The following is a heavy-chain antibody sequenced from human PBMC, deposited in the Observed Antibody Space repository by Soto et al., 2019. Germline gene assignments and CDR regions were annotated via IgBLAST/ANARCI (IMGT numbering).Heavy chain of an antibody. CDR2: INPTVHTT. V-gene: IGHV1-46*01. Sequence: ASVKVSCKASGYTFSTYFIHWVRQAPGQRLEWMGIINPTVHTTSYAQKFQGRVTMTNDTSTSTAYMELSSLSPEDTAVYYCARDYASDSGVILDFWGQGTLVTVSS. CDR3: ARDYASDSGVILDF. D-gene: IGHD3-22*01. CDR1: GYTFSTYF. J-gene: IGHJ4*02.